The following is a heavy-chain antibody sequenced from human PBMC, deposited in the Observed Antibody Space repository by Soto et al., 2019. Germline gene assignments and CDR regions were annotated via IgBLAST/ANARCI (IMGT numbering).Heavy chain of an antibody. CDR2: ITPSGGGT. CDR1: GFSFTTYY. Sequence: QVQLVQSGAEVKKPGASVKLSCKASGFSFTTYYMHWVRQAPGQGPEWMGVITPSGGGTIYPQKFQGRVTLPRETSTSTVYMELSSLRSEDTAVYYCARDLNSWSSSGWFAYWGQGTLVTVSS. D-gene: IGHD3-22*01. V-gene: IGHV1-46*01. CDR3: ARDLNSWSSSGWFAY. J-gene: IGHJ5*01.